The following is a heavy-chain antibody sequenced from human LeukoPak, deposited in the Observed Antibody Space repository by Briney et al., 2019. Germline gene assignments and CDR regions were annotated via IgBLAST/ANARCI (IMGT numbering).Heavy chain of an antibody. J-gene: IGHJ6*02. Sequence: SLXXXXYGGSXSGYYWSWIRQPPGKGLEWIGEINHSGSTNYNPSLKSRVTISVDTSKNQFSLKLSSVTAADTAVYYCARLTRVLRFLEWLPRDYYYYGMDVWGQGTTVTVSS. CDR1: GGSXSGYY. D-gene: IGHD3-3*01. CDR2: INHSGST. V-gene: IGHV4-34*01. CDR3: ARLTRVLRFLEWLPRDYYYYGMDV.